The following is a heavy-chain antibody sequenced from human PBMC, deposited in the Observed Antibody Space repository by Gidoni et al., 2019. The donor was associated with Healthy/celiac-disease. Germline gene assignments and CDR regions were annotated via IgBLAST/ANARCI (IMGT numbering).Heavy chain of an antibody. CDR3: ARLGYRYGYDWFDP. J-gene: IGHJ5*02. CDR1: GYTCTSYG. V-gene: IGHV1-18*01. D-gene: IGHD5-18*01. CDR2: ISAYNGTT. Sequence: QVQLVQSGDEVKKPGAAVKVSCKASGYTCTSYGISWVRPAPGQGLEWMGWISAYNGTTNSAQKLQGRVTMTTDTSTSTAYMELRSLRSDDTAVYYCARLGYRYGYDWFDPWGQGTLVTVSS.